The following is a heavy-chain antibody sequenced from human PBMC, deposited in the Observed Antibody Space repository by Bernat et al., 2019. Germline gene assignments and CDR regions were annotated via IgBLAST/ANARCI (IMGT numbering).Heavy chain of an antibody. CDR2: ISYDGSNK. J-gene: IGHJ4*02. V-gene: IGHV3-30-3*01. D-gene: IGHD5-12*01. CDR1: GFTFSSYA. CDR3: ASVGDEVNIEATRIFDY. Sequence: QVQLVESGGGVVQPGRSLRLSCAASGFTFSSYAMHWVRQAPGKGLEWVAVISYDGSNKYYADSVKGRFTISRDNAKNSLYLQMNSLREEDTAVYYCASVGDEVNIEATRIFDYWGQGTLVTVSS.